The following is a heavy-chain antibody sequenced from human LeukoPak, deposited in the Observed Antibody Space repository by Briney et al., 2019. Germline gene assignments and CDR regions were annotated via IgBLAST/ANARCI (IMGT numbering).Heavy chain of an antibody. D-gene: IGHD3-16*01. J-gene: IGHJ4*02. V-gene: IGHV3-23*01. CDR2: ISGNGDIT. CDR3: AKVTGGDMITYGGLDY. CDR1: GFPFSSYA. Sequence: GALRLSFAASGFPFSSYAMSWVRQAPGKGLEWVSAISGNGDITYYTDSVKGRFTISRDNSKNTLYLQMNSLRAEDTAVYYCAKVTGGDMITYGGLDYWGQGTLVTVSS.